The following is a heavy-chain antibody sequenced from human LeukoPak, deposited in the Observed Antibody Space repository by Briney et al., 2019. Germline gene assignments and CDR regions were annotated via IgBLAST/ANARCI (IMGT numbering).Heavy chain of an antibody. CDR3: ARESREKDAFDI. J-gene: IGHJ3*02. CDR2: IYYSGST. D-gene: IGHD2-2*01. V-gene: IGHV4-59*01. Sequence: SETLPLTCTVSGGSISSYYWSWIRQPPGKGLEWIGYIYYSGSTNYNPSLKSRVTISVDTSKNQFSLKLSSVTAADTAVYYCARESREKDAFDIWGQGTMVTVSS. CDR1: GGSISSYY.